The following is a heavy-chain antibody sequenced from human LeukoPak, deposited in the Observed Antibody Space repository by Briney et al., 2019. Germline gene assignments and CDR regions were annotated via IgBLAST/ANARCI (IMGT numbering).Heavy chain of an antibody. CDR3: ARSGGGLQFSY. D-gene: IGHD5-24*01. Sequence: GGSLRLSCVASGFTFSTYGMQWVRQTPGKGLEWVAVIWYDGSIKYYVNAVKGLLTISRDNAKNSLYLQMNSLRAEDTAVYYCARSGGGLQFSYWGQGTLVTVSS. V-gene: IGHV3-33*03. CDR2: IWYDGSIK. CDR1: GFTFSTYG. J-gene: IGHJ4*02.